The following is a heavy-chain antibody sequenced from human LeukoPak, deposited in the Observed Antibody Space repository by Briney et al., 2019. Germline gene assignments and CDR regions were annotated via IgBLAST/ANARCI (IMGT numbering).Heavy chain of an antibody. D-gene: IGHD2-15*01. CDR1: GRSISSYY. Sequence: PSETLSLTGTVSGRSISSYYWSWIRQPPGKGLEWLGYIYNSRDTNYNPSLKSRVTFSVDTSRNQFSLRLSSVTAADTAVYYCARKGLLAASGPECWGQGTLVTVSS. V-gene: IGHV4-59*01. J-gene: IGHJ4*02. CDR3: ARKGLLAASGPEC. CDR2: IYNSRDT.